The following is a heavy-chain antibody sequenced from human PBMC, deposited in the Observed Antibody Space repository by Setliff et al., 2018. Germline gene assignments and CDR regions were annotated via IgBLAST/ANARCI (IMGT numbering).Heavy chain of an antibody. CDR1: GFTFNDHY. Sequence: GGSLSLSCAASGFTFNDHYMSWIRQTPGKGLEWLCYISADDVSILYADSVKGRFSVSRDNAKNSVYLEMNSLRVEDTAVYYCARVGGYGWADHWGQGTLVTVSS. V-gene: IGHV3-11*01. CDR3: ARVGGYGWADH. D-gene: IGHD2-15*01. CDR2: ISADDVSI. J-gene: IGHJ4*02.